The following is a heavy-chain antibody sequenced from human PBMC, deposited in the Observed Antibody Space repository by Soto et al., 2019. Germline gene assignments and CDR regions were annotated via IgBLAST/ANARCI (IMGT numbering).Heavy chain of an antibody. J-gene: IGHJ4*02. CDR2: ISAYNGNT. CDR1: GYTFACYG. CDR3: ARDRKIVGATLSDY. D-gene: IGHD1-26*01. V-gene: IGHV1-18*01. Sequence: VKVSCKASGYTFACYGSSWVRQAPGQGLEWMGWISAYNGNTNYAQKLQGRVTMTTDTSTSTAYMELRSLRSDDTAVYYCARDRKIVGATLSDYWGQGTLVTVSS.